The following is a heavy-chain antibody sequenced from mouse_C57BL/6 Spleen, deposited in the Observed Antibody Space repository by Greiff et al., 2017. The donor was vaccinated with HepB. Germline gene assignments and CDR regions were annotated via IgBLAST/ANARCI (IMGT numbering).Heavy chain of an antibody. CDR1: GYTFTDYY. D-gene: IGHD1-1*01. CDR2: INPYNGGT. V-gene: IGHV1-19*01. CDR3: ARSGGNYRYYYGSSPHYAMDY. J-gene: IGHJ4*01. Sequence: EVQLQQSGPVLVKPGASVKMSCKASGYTFTDYYMNGVKQSHGKSLEWIGVINPYNGGTSYNQKFKGKATLTVDKSSSTAYMELNSLTSEDSAVYYCARSGGNYRYYYGSSPHYAMDYWGQGTSVTVSS.